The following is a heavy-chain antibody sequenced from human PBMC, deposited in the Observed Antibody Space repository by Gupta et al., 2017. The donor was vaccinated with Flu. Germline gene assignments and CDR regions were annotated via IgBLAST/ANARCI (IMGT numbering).Heavy chain of an antibody. CDR3: ASTTATSSYSSGWYNWFDP. Sequence: NGVRQAPGKGLEWVSYISSSSSTIYYADSVKGRFTISRDNAKNSLYLQMNSLRAEDTAVYYCASTTATSSYSSGWYNWFDPWGQGTLVTVSS. D-gene: IGHD6-19*01. CDR2: ISSSSSTI. J-gene: IGHJ5*02. V-gene: IGHV3-48*01.